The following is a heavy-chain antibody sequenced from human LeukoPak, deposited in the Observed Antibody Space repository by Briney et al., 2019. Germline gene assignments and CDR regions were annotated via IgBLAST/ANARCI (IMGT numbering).Heavy chain of an antibody. Sequence: PGGSLRLSCAASGFTFSSYSMNWVRQAPGKGLEWVSSISSSSSYIYYADSVKGRFTISRDNAKNSLYLQMNSLRAEDTAVYYCARGAVLLWLGELTREPYFDYWGQGTLVTVSS. CDR2: ISSSSSYI. D-gene: IGHD3-10*01. CDR3: ARGAVLLWLGELTREPYFDY. CDR1: GFTFSSYS. V-gene: IGHV3-21*01. J-gene: IGHJ4*02.